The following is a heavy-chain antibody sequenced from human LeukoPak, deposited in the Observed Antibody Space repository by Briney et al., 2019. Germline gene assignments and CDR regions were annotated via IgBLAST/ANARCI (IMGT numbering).Heavy chain of an antibody. CDR3: ARNFFYGTFDY. Sequence: PGGSLRLSCAASGFTFSDYSMNWVRQPPGKGLEWIGEINHSGSTNYNPSLKSRVTISVDTSKNQFSLKLSSVTAADTAVYYCARNFFYGTFDYWGQGTLVTVSS. CDR2: INHSGST. D-gene: IGHD3-10*01. J-gene: IGHJ4*02. CDR1: GFTFSDYS. V-gene: IGHV4-34*01.